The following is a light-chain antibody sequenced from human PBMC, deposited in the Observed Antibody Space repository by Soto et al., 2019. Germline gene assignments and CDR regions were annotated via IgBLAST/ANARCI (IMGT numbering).Light chain of an antibody. CDR1: SSNIGYNY. J-gene: IGLJ2*01. CDR3: GTWDTSLSGVV. V-gene: IGLV1-51*01. CDR2: DNN. Sequence: QSVLTQPPSVSAAPGQTVTISCSGSSSNIGYNYVSWYQLLPGAAPKLLIYDNNLRPSGIPDRFSGSKSGTSATLGITGLQTGDEAGYYCGTWDTSLSGVVFGGGTKVTVL.